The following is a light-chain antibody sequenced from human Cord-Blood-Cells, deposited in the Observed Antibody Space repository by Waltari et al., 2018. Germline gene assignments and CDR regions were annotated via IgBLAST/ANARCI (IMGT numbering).Light chain of an antibody. V-gene: IGLV2-14*01. CDR1: SSDVGGYNY. CDR2: DVS. J-gene: IGLJ2*01. Sequence: QSALTQPASVSGSPGQSLTISCTGTSSDVGGYNYVSWYQQHPGKAPKLMIYDVSNRPSGVSNRFSGSKSGNTASLTISGLQAEDEADYYCSSYTSSSTVVFGGGTKLIVL. CDR3: SSYTSSSTVV.